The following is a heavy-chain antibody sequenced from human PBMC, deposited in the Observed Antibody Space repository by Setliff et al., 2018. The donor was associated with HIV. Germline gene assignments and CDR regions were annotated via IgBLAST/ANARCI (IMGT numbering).Heavy chain of an antibody. CDR1: GVSITSHY. CDR2: GHHSGHT. CDR3: ARGGFTGVTPHFQH. J-gene: IGHJ1*01. Sequence: PSETLSLTCTVSGVSITSHYWNWIRQSPGKGLEWIGFGHHSGHTRPNHTLASRVTIAVDMSMTQFSLKLSSVTAADTAVYYCARGGFTGVTPHFQHWGRGILVTVSS. D-gene: IGHD3-16*01. V-gene: IGHV4-4*09.